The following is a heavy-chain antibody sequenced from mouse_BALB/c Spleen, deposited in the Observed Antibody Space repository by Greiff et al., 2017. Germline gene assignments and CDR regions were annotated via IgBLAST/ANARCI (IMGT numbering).Heavy chain of an antibody. CDR2: ISYSGST. CDR3: ARWDDYDGFAY. D-gene: IGHD2-4*01. Sequence: EVQLVESGPGLVKPSQSLSLTCTVTGYSITSDYAWNWIRQFPGNKLEWMGYISYSGSTSYNPSLKSRISITRDTSKNQFFLQLNSVTTEDTATYYCARWDDYDGFAYWGQGTLVTVSA. CDR1: GYSITSDYA. J-gene: IGHJ3*01. V-gene: IGHV3-2*02.